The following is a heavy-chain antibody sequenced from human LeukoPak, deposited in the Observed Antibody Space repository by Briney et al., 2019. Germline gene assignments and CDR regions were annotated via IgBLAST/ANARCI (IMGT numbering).Heavy chain of an antibody. CDR3: ARDLKHYDSSVLGAFDI. V-gene: IGHV3-53*01. J-gene: IGHJ3*02. D-gene: IGHD3-22*01. CDR1: GFTVSSNY. Sequence: PGGSLRLSCAASGFTVSSNYMSWVRQAPGKGPEWVSVIYSDGTTYYADSVKGRFTISRDNSKNTLYLQMNSLRADDTAVYYCARDLKHYDSSVLGAFDIWGQGTMVTVSS. CDR2: IYSDGTT.